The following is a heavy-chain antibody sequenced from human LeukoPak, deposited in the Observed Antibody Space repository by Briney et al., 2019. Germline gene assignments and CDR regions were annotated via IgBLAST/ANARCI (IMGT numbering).Heavy chain of an antibody. J-gene: IGHJ4*02. CDR1: GYTFTVYY. Sequence: SVKVSCKASGYTFTVYYMHWVRQAPGQGLEWMGWINPNIGGTNYAQKFQGRVTMTRDTSISTAYMEVSRLRSDDTAVYYCAIPATMVRGVGDYWGQGTLVTVSS. CDR3: AIPATMVRGVGDY. V-gene: IGHV1-2*02. CDR2: INPNIGGT. D-gene: IGHD3-10*01.